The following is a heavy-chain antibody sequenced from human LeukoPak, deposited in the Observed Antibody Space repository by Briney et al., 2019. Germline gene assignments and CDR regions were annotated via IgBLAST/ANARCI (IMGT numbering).Heavy chain of an antibody. CDR1: GFTFSSYS. Sequence: GGSLRLSCAASGFTFSSYSMNWVRQAPGKGLEWVSSISSSSSYIYYADSVKGRFTISRDNAKNSLYLQMNSLRAEDTAVYYCARDAVGYSSGWYGNWFDPWGQGTLVTVSS. CDR3: ARDAVGYSSGWYGNWFDP. CDR2: ISSSSSYI. D-gene: IGHD6-19*01. J-gene: IGHJ5*02. V-gene: IGHV3-21*01.